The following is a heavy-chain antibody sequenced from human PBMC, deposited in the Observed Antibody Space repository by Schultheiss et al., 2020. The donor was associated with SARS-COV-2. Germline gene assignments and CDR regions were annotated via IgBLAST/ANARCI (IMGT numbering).Heavy chain of an antibody. CDR1: GYTFTSYY. V-gene: IGHV1-18*04. Sequence: ASVKVSCKASGYTFTSYYMHWVRQAPGQGLEWMGGISGYNGNANYAQNFQGRVTMTTDTSTSTAYMELSSLRSEDTAVYYCASVVDGWVRRYYGMDVWGQGTTVTVSS. CDR2: ISGYNGNA. J-gene: IGHJ6*02. D-gene: IGHD3-9*01. CDR3: ASVVDGWVRRYYGMDV.